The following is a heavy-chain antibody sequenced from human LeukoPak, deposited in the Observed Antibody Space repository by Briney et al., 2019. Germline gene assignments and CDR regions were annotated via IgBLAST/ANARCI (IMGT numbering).Heavy chain of an antibody. Sequence: PGGSLRLSCAASGFTFSSFSMNWVRQAPGKGLEWVSSISSSTSSIDYADSLKGRFTISRDNAKNSLYLQMNSLRAEDTAVYYCATGGSYYHFDYWGQGTLVTVSS. D-gene: IGHD1-26*01. CDR3: ATGGSYYHFDY. CDR1: GFTFSSFS. V-gene: IGHV3-21*06. CDR2: ISSSTSSI. J-gene: IGHJ4*02.